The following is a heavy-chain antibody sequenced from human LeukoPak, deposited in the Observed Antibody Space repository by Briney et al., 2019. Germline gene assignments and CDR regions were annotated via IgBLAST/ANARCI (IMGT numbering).Heavy chain of an antibody. V-gene: IGHV3-30-3*01. CDR1: GFTFSTYT. D-gene: IGHD1-1*01. CDR3: ARDSERRGTNPADY. J-gene: IGHJ4*02. CDR2: ISYDGSNK. Sequence: GGSLRLSCAASGFTFSTYTMHWVRQAPGTGLEWVAVISYDGSNKYYADSVKGRFTISRDNSNNTLILQMNSLRAEDTAVYYCARDSERRGTNPADYWGQGTLVTVSS.